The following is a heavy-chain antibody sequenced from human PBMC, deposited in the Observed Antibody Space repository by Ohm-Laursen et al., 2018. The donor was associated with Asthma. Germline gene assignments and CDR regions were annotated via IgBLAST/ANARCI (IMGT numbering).Heavy chain of an antibody. J-gene: IGHJ6*02. Sequence: TLSLTCAVSGGSVTSSGYSWSWIRQPPGKGLEWIGYIYHGGRTFYSPSLKGRVTISVDTSTNQVSLNLTSATAADTAVYYCARDRYSYGNYYYYGMDVWGQGTTVTVSS. CDR1: GGSVTSSGYS. V-gene: IGHV4-30-2*01. D-gene: IGHD5-18*01. CDR3: ARDRYSYGNYYYYGMDV. CDR2: IYHGGRT.